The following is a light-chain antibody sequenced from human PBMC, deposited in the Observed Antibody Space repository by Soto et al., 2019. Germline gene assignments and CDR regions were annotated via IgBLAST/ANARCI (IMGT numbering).Light chain of an antibody. J-gene: IGKJ1*01. CDR3: QQYVSSLWT. CDR1: QSVSSSY. CDR2: GAS. Sequence: EIVLTQSPGTLSLSPGERATLSCRASQSVSSSYLAWYQHKPGQAPRLLIYGASSRATGIPDRFSGSGSGTDFTLTISRLEPEDFAVYYCQQYVSSLWTFGQGTKVEIK. V-gene: IGKV3-20*01.